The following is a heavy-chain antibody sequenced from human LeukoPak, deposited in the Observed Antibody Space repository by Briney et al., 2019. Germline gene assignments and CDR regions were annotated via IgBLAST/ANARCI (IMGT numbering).Heavy chain of an antibody. D-gene: IGHD3-16*01. CDR3: AKGGPAFDI. V-gene: IGHV3-9*03. Sequence: PGGSLRLPCAASGFTFDDYAMHWVRQAPGKGLEWVSGISWNSGSIGYADSVKGRFTISRDNAKNSLYLQMNSLRAEDMALYYCAKGGPAFDIWGQGTMVTVSS. CDR2: ISWNSGSI. CDR1: GFTFDDYA. J-gene: IGHJ3*02.